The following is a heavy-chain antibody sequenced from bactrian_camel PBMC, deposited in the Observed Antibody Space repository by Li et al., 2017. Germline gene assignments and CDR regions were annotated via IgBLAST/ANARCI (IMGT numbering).Heavy chain of an antibody. J-gene: IGHJ4*01. CDR2: IDSDGDT. Sequence: HVQLVESGGDSVQAGGSLRLTCVLRESHNVDYCMGWYRQTTGKKREEVAAIDSDGDTSYAHSVKGRFTISRDNAKNTLYLQMNSLKPEDTAMYYCASVRAGGRCSLNGMYNYWGQGTQVTVS. CDR1: ESHNVDYC. CDR3: ASVRAGGRCSLNGMYNY. D-gene: IGHD3*01. V-gene: IGHV3S55*01.